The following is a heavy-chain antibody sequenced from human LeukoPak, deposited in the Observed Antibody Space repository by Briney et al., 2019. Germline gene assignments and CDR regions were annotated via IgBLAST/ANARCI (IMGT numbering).Heavy chain of an antibody. CDR3: VKEIDTLGTNAFDI. V-gene: IGHV3-43*02. CDR2: ISGDGVKT. J-gene: IGHJ3*02. CDR1: GFSFYDYP. D-gene: IGHD2-15*01. Sequence: TGGSLRLSCAASGFSFYDYPMHWVRQAPGKGLERVSLISGDGVKTYYADSVRGRFTIPRDNSKDSLYLQMNSLRTEDTAMYYCVKEIDTLGTNAFDIWGQGTMVTVSS.